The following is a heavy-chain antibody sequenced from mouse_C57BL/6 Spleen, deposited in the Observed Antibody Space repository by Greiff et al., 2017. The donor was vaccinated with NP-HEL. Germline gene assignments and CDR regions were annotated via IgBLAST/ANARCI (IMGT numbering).Heavy chain of an antibody. Sequence: VQLQQSGAELARPGASVKLSCKASGYTFTSYGISWVKQRTGQGLEWIGAIYPRSGNTYYNEKFKGKATLTADKSSSTAYMELRSLTSEDSAVYFCARENYSNYPFAYWGQGTLVTVSA. CDR2: IYPRSGNT. CDR1: GYTFTSYG. V-gene: IGHV1-81*01. D-gene: IGHD2-5*01. CDR3: ARENYSNYPFAY. J-gene: IGHJ3*01.